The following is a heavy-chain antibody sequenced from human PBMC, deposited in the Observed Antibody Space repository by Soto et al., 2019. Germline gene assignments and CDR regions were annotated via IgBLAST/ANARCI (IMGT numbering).Heavy chain of an antibody. J-gene: IGHJ3*01. CDR3: ARGFLSNSLDV. D-gene: IGHD3-3*01. CDR1: GFTFSSNG. Sequence: EVQVLESGGGLAQPGGSLRLSCATSGFTFSSNGMSWVRQAPGKGLDWVSGISGSGRNTYYADSVKGRFTISRDNSKNTLFLQMNSLREEDTAVYYCARGFLSNSLDVWGQGTTVIVSS. V-gene: IGHV3-23*01. CDR2: ISGSGRNT.